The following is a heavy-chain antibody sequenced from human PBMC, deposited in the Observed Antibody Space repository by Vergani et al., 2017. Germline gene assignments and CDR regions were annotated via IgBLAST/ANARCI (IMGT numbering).Heavy chain of an antibody. CDR1: GFTFSSYG. Sequence: QVQLVESGGGVVQPGRSLRLSCAASGFTFSSYGMHWVRQAPGKGLEWVAVIWYDGSNKYYADSVKGRFTISRDKSKNTLYLQMNSLRAEDTAVYYCAKRDSTTDFWGGDYYYGMDVWGQGTTVTVSS. D-gene: IGHD3-3*01. V-gene: IGHV3-33*03. CDR3: AKRDSTTDFWGGDYYYGMDV. CDR2: IWYDGSNK. J-gene: IGHJ6*02.